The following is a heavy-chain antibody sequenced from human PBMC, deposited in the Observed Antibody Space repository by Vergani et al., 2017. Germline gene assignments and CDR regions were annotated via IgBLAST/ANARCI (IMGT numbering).Heavy chain of an antibody. CDR1: GFTFSSYS. D-gene: IGHD6-19*01. CDR2: ISSSSSYI. Sequence: EVQLVESGGGLVKPGGSLRLSCAASGFTFSSYSMNWVRQAPGKGLEWVSSISSSSSYIYYADSVKGRFTISRDNAKNSLYLQMNSLRAEDTAVYYCARDLRRQDSSGWYGGDYWGQGTLVTVSS. V-gene: IGHV3-21*01. CDR3: ARDLRRQDSSGWYGGDY. J-gene: IGHJ4*02.